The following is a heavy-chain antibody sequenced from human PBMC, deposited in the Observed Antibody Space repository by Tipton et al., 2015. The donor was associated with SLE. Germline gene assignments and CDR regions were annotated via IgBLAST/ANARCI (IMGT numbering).Heavy chain of an antibody. CDR2: IYSGGST. J-gene: IGHJ4*02. CDR1: GFTGSSNY. V-gene: IGHV3-53*01. CDR3: ARAYYYDSSGYYWGSAYFDY. Sequence: SLRLSCAASGFTGSSNYMSWVRQAPGKGLERVSVIYSGGSTYYADSVKGRFTISRHNSKNSLYLQLNSLRAEDTAVYYCARAYYYDSSGYYWGSAYFDYWGQGTLVTVSS. D-gene: IGHD3-22*01.